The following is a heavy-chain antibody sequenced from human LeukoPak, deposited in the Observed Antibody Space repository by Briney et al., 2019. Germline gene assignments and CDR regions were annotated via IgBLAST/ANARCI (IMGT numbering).Heavy chain of an antibody. Sequence: SETLSLTCTVSGGSISGSSYYWGWIRQPPGTGLEWIGSICYSGSTYYNTSLKSRVTISVDTSKNQFSLKLSSVTAADTAVYYCARRLIKQLADYYYMDVWGKGTTVTVSS. CDR2: ICYSGST. CDR1: GGSISGSSYY. J-gene: IGHJ6*03. CDR3: ARRLIKQLADYYYMDV. D-gene: IGHD6-6*01. V-gene: IGHV4-39*01.